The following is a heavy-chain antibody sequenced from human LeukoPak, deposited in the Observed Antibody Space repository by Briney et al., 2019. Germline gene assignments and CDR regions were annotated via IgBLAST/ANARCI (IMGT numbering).Heavy chain of an antibody. J-gene: IGHJ4*02. CDR2: IYYSGST. Sequence: SQTLSLTCTVSGGSISSGDYYWSWIRQHPGKGLEWIGYIYYSGSTDYNPSLKSRVTISVDTSKNQFSLKLSSVTAADTAVYYCARSIVVVPAAVDYWGQGTLVTVSS. D-gene: IGHD2-2*01. CDR1: GGSISSGDYY. CDR3: ARSIVVVPAAVDY. V-gene: IGHV4-30-4*01.